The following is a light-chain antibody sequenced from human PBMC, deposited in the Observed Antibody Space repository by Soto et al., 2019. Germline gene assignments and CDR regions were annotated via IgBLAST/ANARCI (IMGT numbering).Light chain of an antibody. Sequence: EIGLTQSPATLSFSPRERATLSCRASQSVSSYLYWYQKNNGQAPRLLIYDASNRATGIPARLSGSGYGPDFTITISSMQYEDFALYYCQQYNDWTLTFGQGTKVDIK. V-gene: IGKV3-11*01. CDR2: DAS. J-gene: IGKJ1*01. CDR3: QQYNDWTLT. CDR1: QSVSSY.